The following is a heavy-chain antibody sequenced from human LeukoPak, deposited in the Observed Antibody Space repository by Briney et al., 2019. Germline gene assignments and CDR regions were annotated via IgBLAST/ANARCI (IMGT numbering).Heavy chain of an antibody. CDR3: ARGYGDSSGYYNY. V-gene: IGHV4-31*03. Sequence: PSETLSPTCTVSGGSISSGGYYWSWIRQHPGKGLEWIGYIYYSGSTYYNPSLKSRVTISVDTSKNQFSLKLSSVTAADTAVYYCARGYGDSSGYYNYWGQGTLVTVSS. J-gene: IGHJ4*02. CDR2: IYYSGST. D-gene: IGHD3-22*01. CDR1: GGSISSGGYY.